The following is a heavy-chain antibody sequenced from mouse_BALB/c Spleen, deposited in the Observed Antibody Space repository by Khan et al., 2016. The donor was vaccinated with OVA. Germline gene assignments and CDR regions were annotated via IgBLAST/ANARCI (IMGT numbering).Heavy chain of an antibody. J-gene: IGHJ3*01. CDR2: ISDLAYTI. V-gene: IGHV5-15*02. D-gene: IGHD1-2*01. CDR1: GFTFSDYG. CDR3: ARGGGTAPVAY. Sequence: EVELVESGGGLVQPGGSRKLSCAASGFTFSDYGMAWVRQAPGKGPEWVAFISDLAYTIYYADTVTGRFTISRENAKNTLYLEMSSLRSEDTASYYCARGGGTAPVAYWGLGTLVTVSA.